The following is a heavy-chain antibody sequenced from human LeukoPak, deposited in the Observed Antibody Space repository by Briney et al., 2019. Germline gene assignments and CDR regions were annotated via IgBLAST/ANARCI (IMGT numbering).Heavy chain of an antibody. CDR3: ARDWVDCSSTSCTDY. CDR1: GFTFSSYS. V-gene: IGHV3-21*01. CDR2: ISSSSSYI. Sequence: GGSLRLSCAASGFTFSSYSMTWVRQAPGKGLEWVSSISSSSSYIYYADSVKGRFTISRDNAKNSLYLQMNSLRAEDTAVYYCARDWVDCSSTSCTDYWGQGTLVTVSS. D-gene: IGHD2-2*01. J-gene: IGHJ4*02.